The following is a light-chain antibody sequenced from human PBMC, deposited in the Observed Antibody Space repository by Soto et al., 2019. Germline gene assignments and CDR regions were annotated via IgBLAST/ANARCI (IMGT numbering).Light chain of an antibody. Sequence: EIVMTQSPATLSVSPGERATLSCRASQSVRSNLAWYQQKPGQAPRILIYGASTRATSIPARFSGSGSGTEFTLTISSLQSEDFGVYYCQQYNNWPPSTFGQGTRLEIK. CDR3: QQYNNWPPST. CDR2: GAS. V-gene: IGKV3-15*01. J-gene: IGKJ5*01. CDR1: QSVRSN.